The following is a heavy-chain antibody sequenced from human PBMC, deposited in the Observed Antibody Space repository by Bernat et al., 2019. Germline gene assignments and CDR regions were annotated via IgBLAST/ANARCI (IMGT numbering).Heavy chain of an antibody. CDR3: ARAFYCSSTSCYSYYGMDV. CDR1: GGTFSSYA. Sequence: QVQLVQSGAEVKKPGSSVKVSCKASGGTFSSYAISWVRQAPGQGLEWMGGIIPIFGTANYAQKFQGRVTITADEATSTAYMELRSLRSDDTAVYYCARAFYCSSTSCYSYYGMDVWGQGTTVTVSS. CDR2: IIPIFGTA. D-gene: IGHD2-2*01. V-gene: IGHV1-69*12. J-gene: IGHJ6*02.